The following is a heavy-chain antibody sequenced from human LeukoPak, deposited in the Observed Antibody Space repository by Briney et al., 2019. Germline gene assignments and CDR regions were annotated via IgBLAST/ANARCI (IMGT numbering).Heavy chain of an antibody. V-gene: IGHV3-7*03. Sequence: VQPGGSLRLPCAASGFYFRDHWMDWVRQAPGKGLEWVGHIKTDGSETYYLDSLKGRISISRDNTNNALYLQMNSLRVEDTAIYYCVKNDGWFHLAQWGQGTLVTVSS. D-gene: IGHD6-19*01. CDR3: VKNDGWFHLAQ. J-gene: IGHJ4*02. CDR2: IKTDGSET. CDR1: GFYFRDHW.